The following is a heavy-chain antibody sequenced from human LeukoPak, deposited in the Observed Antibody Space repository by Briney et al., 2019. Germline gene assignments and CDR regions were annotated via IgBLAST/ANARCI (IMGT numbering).Heavy chain of an antibody. Sequence: GGSLRFSCAASGFTFSSYWMSWVRQAPGKGLEWVANIKQDGSEKYYVDSVKGRFTISRDNAKNSLYLQMNSLRAEDTAVYYCARDPGSDAFDIWGQGTMVTVSS. CDR3: ARDPGSDAFDI. CDR1: GFTFSSYW. D-gene: IGHD3-10*01. J-gene: IGHJ3*02. CDR2: IKQDGSEK. V-gene: IGHV3-7*01.